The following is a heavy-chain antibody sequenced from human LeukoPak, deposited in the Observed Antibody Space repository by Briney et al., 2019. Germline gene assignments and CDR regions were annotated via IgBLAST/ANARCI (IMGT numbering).Heavy chain of an antibody. V-gene: IGHV3-74*01. D-gene: IGHD6-13*01. J-gene: IGHJ4*02. CDR3: ARVLDSSWANDY. Sequence: GGSLRLSCAASGFTFSSYWLHWVRQAPGKGLVWVSRINSDGSSTTYADSVRGRFTISRDNAKNTLYLQMNSLRAEDTAVYYCARVLDSSWANDYWGQGTLVTVSS. CDR1: GFTFSSYW. CDR2: INSDGSST.